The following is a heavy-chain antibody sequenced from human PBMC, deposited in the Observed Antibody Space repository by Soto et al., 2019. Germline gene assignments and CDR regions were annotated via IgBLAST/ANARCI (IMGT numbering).Heavy chain of an antibody. D-gene: IGHD3-10*01. CDR2: ISAYNGNT. CDR3: ARDGREGRPPIWGGDYYYGMDV. V-gene: IGHV1-18*01. Sequence: GASVKVSCKASGYTFTSYGISWVRQAPGQGLEWMGWISAYNGNTNYAQKLQGRVTMTTDTSTSTAYMELRSLRSDDTAVYYCARDGREGRPPIWGGDYYYGMDVWGQGTTVTVSS. J-gene: IGHJ6*02. CDR1: GYTFTSYG.